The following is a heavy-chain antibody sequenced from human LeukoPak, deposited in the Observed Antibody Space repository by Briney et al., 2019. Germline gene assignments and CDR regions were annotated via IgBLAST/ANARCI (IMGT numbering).Heavy chain of an antibody. CDR1: GFTFSSYG. Sequence: GRSLRLSCAASGFTFSSYGMHWVRQAPGKGLEWVAVISYDGSNKYYADSVKGRFTISRDNSKNTLYLQMNSLRAGDTAVYYCAKDSSVAAAGFDYWGQGTLVTVSS. CDR2: ISYDGSNK. V-gene: IGHV3-30*18. D-gene: IGHD6-13*01. J-gene: IGHJ4*02. CDR3: AKDSSVAAAGFDY.